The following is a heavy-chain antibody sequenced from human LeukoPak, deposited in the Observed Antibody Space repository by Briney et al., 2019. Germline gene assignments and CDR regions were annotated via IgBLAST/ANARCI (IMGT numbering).Heavy chain of an antibody. CDR2: ISGGGNTT. D-gene: IGHD6-19*01. CDR1: GFAFSTFD. CDR3: TKELHVAVAVADYYYFYMDV. V-gene: IGHV3-23*01. J-gene: IGHJ6*03. Sequence: GGSLRLSCAASGFAFSTFDMGWVRQSPGKGLEWLSTISGGGNTTFYSDSVKGRFTISRDNSKNTLYLHMDSLRPDDTAIYYCTKELHVAVAVADYYYFYMDVWGRGTAVTVSS.